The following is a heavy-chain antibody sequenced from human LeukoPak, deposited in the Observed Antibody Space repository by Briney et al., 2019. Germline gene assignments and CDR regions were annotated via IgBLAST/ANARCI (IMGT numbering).Heavy chain of an antibody. J-gene: IGHJ4*02. D-gene: IGHD3/OR15-3a*01. V-gene: IGHV3-23*01. CDR2: ISGSGGST. Sequence: GGSLRLSCAASGSSFSNYAMSWVRQAPGKGLEWVSAISGSGGSTYYADSVKGRFTISRDNSKNTLYLQMNSLRAEDTDVYYCARAPGDFWTHYYFDYWGQGSLVTVSS. CDR1: GSSFSNYA. CDR3: ARAPGDFWTHYYFDY.